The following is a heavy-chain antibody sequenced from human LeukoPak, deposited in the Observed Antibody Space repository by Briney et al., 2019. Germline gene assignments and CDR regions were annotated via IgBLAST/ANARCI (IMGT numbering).Heavy chain of an antibody. CDR1: GFTFSSYA. CDR3: ATYSGSSSLDY. V-gene: IGHV3-21*06. CDR2: ISSNTNYR. Sequence: KPGGSLRLSCAASGFTFSSYAMSWVRQAPGKGLEWVSSISSNTNYRNYADSVKGRFTISRDNAKNLLYLEMNSLRAEDTAVYYCATYSGSSSLDYWGQGTLVTVSS. J-gene: IGHJ4*02. D-gene: IGHD1-26*01.